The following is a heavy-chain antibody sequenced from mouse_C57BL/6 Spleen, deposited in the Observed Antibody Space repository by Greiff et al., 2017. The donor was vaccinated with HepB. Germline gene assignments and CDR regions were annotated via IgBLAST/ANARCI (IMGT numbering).Heavy chain of an antibody. Sequence: QVQLKESGPGLVQPSQSLSITCTVSGFSLTSYGVHWVRQSPGKGLEWLGVIWSGGSTDYNAAFISRLSISKDNSKSQVFFKMNSLQADDTAIYYCARLKAQATPYWYVDVGGTGTTVTVSS. V-gene: IGHV2-2*01. J-gene: IGHJ1*03. CDR2: IWSGGST. D-gene: IGHD3-2*02. CDR3: ARLKAQATPYWYVDV. CDR1: GFSLTSYG.